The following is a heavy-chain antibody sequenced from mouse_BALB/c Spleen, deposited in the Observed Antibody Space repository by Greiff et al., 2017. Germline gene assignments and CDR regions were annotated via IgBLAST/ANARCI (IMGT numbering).Heavy chain of an antibody. D-gene: IGHD2-2*01. CDR3: ARVSDYGYGDY. V-gene: IGHV5-6-5*01. CDR2: ISSGGST. Sequence: EVQGVESGGGLVKPGGSLKLSCAASGFTFSSYAMSWVRQTPEKRLEWVASISSGGSTYYPDSVKGRFTISRDNARNILYLQMSSLRSEDTAMYYCARVSDYGYGDYWGQGTTLTVSS. CDR1: GFTFSSYA. J-gene: IGHJ2*01.